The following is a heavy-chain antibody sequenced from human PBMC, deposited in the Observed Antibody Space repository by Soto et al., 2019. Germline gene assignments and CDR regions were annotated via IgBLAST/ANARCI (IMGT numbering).Heavy chain of an antibody. Sequence: EVHLVESGGGSVQPGGSLRISCGASGFTFGSYWMDWVRQAPGKGLVWVSRINGDGSITTYADSVRGRFTISRDNAGSTLYLQMNSLRVDDTGVYYCSRETLWFGETPKSGGQGTLVTVS. V-gene: IGHV3-74*01. CDR2: INGDGSIT. D-gene: IGHD3-10*01. CDR3: SRETLWFGETPKS. CDR1: GFTFGSYW. J-gene: IGHJ4*02.